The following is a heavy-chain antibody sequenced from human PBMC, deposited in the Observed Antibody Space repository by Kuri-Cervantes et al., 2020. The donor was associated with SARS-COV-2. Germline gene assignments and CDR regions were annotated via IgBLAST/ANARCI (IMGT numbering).Heavy chain of an antibody. Sequence: ASVKVSCKSSGYIFTNYYIHWVRQAPGQGLEWMGWINSDTGATEYAQKFQGRVTMTRDTSISTAYMELSRLRSDDTAVYYCARGGTGIFTWFDPWGQGTLVTVSS. CDR3: ARGGTGIFTWFDP. CDR2: INSDTGAT. J-gene: IGHJ5*02. CDR1: GYIFTNYY. V-gene: IGHV1-2*02.